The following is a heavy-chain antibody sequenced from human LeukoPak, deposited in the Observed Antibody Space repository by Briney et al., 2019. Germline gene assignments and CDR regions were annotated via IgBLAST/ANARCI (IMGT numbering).Heavy chain of an antibody. D-gene: IGHD3-16*01. CDR2: IRGDETIA. V-gene: IGHV3-74*03. J-gene: IGHJ5*02. CDR3: ARENWGFDP. Sequence: GGSLRLSCAASGFSFTTWMHWVRQAPGKGLVWVARIRGDETIATYAESVKGRFTISRDNAKNSLYLQMNSLRAEDTAVYYCARENWGFDPWGQGTLVTVSS. CDR1: GFSFTTW.